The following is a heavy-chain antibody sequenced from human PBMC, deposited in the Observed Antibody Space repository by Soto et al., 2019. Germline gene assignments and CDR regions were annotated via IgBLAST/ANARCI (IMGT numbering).Heavy chain of an antibody. CDR2: ISYDGSNK. CDR1: GFTFSSYG. Sequence: QVQLVESGGGVVQPGSSLRPSCAASGFTFSSYGMHWVRQAQGKGLGWVAVISYDGSNKYYADSVKGRFTISRDNSKNTLYLQMNSLRAEDTAVYYCAKDLGEWELLSIDYWGQGTLVTVSS. D-gene: IGHD1-26*01. CDR3: AKDLGEWELLSIDY. V-gene: IGHV3-30*18. J-gene: IGHJ4*02.